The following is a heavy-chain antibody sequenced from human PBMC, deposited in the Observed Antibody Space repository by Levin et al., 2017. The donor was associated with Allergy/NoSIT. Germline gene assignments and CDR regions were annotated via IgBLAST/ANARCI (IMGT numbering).Heavy chain of an antibody. CDR1: GFTFDDYA. J-gene: IGHJ3*02. Sequence: GGSLRLSCAASGFTFDDYAMHWVRQAPGKGLEWVSGISWNSGSIGYADSVKGRFTISRDNAKNSLYLQMNSLRAEDTALYYCAKERGRIQLWFKEDAFDIWGQGTMVTVSS. CDR2: ISWNSGSI. CDR3: AKERGRIQLWFKEDAFDI. V-gene: IGHV3-9*01. D-gene: IGHD5-18*01.